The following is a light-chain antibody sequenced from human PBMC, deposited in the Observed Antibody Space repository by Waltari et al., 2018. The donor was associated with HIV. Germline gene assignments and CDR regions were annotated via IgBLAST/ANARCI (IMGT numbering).Light chain of an antibody. CDR1: SSDVGNYNY. Sequence: QSALTQPPSASGSPGQSVTISCTGTSSDVGNYNYVSWYQQHPGKAPTLMLYEVNKRPSGFPDLCSGSKSGHPASLTVAGLQAEDEAEYYCSSYAATNTLVFGGGTKVTVL. CDR2: EVN. V-gene: IGLV2-8*01. CDR3: SSYAATNTLV. J-gene: IGLJ3*02.